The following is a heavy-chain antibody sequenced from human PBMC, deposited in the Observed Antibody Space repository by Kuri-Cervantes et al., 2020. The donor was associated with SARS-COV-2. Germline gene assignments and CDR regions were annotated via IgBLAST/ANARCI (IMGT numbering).Heavy chain of an antibody. D-gene: IGHD2-21*01. CDR2: ISGSGGST. J-gene: IGHJ4*02. V-gene: IGHV3-23*01. CDR1: GFTFSSYA. Sequence: GESLKISCAASGFTFSSYAMSWVRQAPGKGLEWVSAISGSGGSTYYADSVKGRFTISRDNSKNTLYLQMNSLRAEDTAVYYCARDRDRHFDYWGQGTLVTVSS. CDR3: ARDRDRHFDY.